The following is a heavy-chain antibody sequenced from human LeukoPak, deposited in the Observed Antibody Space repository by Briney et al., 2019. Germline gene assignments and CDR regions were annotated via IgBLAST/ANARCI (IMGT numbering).Heavy chain of an antibody. CDR1: GGTFSSYA. CDR3: ARGRNDFWSEXWFDP. Sequence: GASVKVSCKASGGTFSSYAISWVRQAPGQGLEWMGRIIPILGIANYAQKFQGRVTITADKSTSTAYMELSSLRSEDTAVYYCARGRNDFWSEXWFDPWGQGTLVTVSS. D-gene: IGHD3-3*01. J-gene: IGHJ5*02. V-gene: IGHV1-69*04. CDR2: IIPILGIA.